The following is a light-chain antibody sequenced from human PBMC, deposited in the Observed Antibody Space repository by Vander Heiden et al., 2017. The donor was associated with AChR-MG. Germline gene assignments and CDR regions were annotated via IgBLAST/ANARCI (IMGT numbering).Light chain of an antibody. CDR3: QSYDNSLSDWV. CDR1: ISNIGTDYD. Sequence: QSVLPPPPSVSGAPGQRGTISWTGSISNIGTDYDVHWYQQRPGTAPKLLIFANTNRPSGVPDRFSGSKSGTSASLAITGLQAEDEADYYCQSYDNSLSDWVFGGGTKLTVL. V-gene: IGLV1-40*01. CDR2: ANT. J-gene: IGLJ3*02.